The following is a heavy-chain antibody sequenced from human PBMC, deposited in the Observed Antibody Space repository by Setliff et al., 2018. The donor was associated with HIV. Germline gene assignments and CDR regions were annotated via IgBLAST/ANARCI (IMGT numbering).Heavy chain of an antibody. CDR1: GFTFNTFA. Sequence: PGGSLSLSCVASGFTFNTFAMHWVRQAPGKGLEWVSSISYDGKRTNYADSMEGRFTISRDNSKNTLYLQVSSLRPEDTALYYCAIARIPTGGTSTSFDYWGQGTLVTVSS. CDR2: ISYDGKRT. J-gene: IGHJ4*02. V-gene: IGHV3-30*15. D-gene: IGHD1-1*01. CDR3: AIARIPTGGTSTSFDY.